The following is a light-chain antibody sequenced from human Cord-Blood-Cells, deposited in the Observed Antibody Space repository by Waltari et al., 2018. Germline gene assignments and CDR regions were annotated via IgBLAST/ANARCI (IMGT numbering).Light chain of an antibody. J-gene: IGKJ3*01. V-gene: IGKV1-5*01. CDR2: DAS. CDR3: QQYNSYSFT. CDR1: QSISSW. Sequence: DIQMTQSPSTLSASVGDRVTITCRASQSISSWLAWYQQKPGKAPKLLFYDASSLESGVPSRFSGSGSGTEFTLTISSLQPDDFATYYCQQYNSYSFTFGPGTKVDIK.